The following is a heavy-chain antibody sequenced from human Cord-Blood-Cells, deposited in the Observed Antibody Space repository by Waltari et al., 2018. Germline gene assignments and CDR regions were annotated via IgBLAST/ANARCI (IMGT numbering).Heavy chain of an antibody. D-gene: IGHD5-18*01. CDR1: GFTFSSYE. CDR3: ARGSHTGGFDY. V-gene: IGHV3-48*03. CDR2: ISSSGSTI. J-gene: IGHJ4*02. Sequence: EVQLVESGGGLVQPGGSLRISCAASGFTFSSYEMNWVRQAPGKGLEWVSYISSSGSTIYYADSVKGRFTSSRDNAKNSLYLQMNSLRAEDTAVYYCARGSHTGGFDYWGQGTLVTVSS.